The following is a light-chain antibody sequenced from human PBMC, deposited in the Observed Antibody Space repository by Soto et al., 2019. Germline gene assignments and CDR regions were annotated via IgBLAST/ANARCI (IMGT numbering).Light chain of an antibody. V-gene: IGLV2-14*01. CDR2: DVS. CDR3: CSYTSSSTWV. CDR1: SSDVGAYNY. J-gene: IGLJ3*02. Sequence: QSALTQPASVSGSPGQSITISCTGTSSDVGAYNYVSWYQQHPGKAPKLMIYDVSSRPSGVSNRFSGSKSGNTASLTISGLQAEDEADYYCCSYTSSSTWVFGGGTKVTVL.